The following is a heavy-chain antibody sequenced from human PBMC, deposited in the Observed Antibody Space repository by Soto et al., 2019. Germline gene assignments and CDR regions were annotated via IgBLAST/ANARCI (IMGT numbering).Heavy chain of an antibody. CDR1: GYSFSNYG. D-gene: IGHD5-18*01. CDR3: ARDLWQWAYTHGYGSH. J-gene: IGHJ4*02. Sequence: QVQLVQSGAEVKKPGASVRVSCAASGYSFSNYGISWVRQAPGQGLEWMGWISPYNGNTRGTQKFQDRLTMTTEPSTSTVSMELRILTSDDTAVYYCARDLWQWAYTHGYGSHWGQGTLVTVSS. CDR2: ISPYNGNT. V-gene: IGHV1-18*01.